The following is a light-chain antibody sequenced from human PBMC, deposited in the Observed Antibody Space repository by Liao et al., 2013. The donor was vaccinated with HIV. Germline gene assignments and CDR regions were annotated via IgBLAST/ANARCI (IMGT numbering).Light chain of an antibody. Sequence: SYVLTQPPSVSVAPGQTATITCGGHNIGSKSVHWYQQKPGQAPVVVIHYDSARPSGIPERFAGSNSGNTATLTISGTQTIDEADYYCQAWDSSTFVFGTGTKVTVL. J-gene: IGLJ1*01. CDR2: YDS. CDR1: NIGSKS. CDR3: QAWDSSTFV. V-gene: IGLV3-21*01.